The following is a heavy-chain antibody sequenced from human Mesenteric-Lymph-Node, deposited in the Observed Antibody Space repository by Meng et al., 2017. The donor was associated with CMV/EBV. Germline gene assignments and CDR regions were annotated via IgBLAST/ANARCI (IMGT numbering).Heavy chain of an antibody. D-gene: IGHD3-9*01. J-gene: IGHJ4*02. V-gene: IGHV1-2*02. Sequence: ASVKVSCKASGYTFTDHYFHWVRQAPGQGLEWMGWIHPKSGGTHYAQKFQGRLIVTRDTFISTGYMELSSLGSDDTAVYYCARDNDWVPDYWGQGTLVTVSS. CDR3: ARDNDWVPDY. CDR2: IHPKSGGT. CDR1: GYTFTDHY.